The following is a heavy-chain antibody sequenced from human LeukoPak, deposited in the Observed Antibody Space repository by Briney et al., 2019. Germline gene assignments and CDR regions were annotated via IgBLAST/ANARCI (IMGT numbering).Heavy chain of an antibody. CDR3: ARGYDSSAYYPFNY. D-gene: IGHD3-22*01. Sequence: PSETLSLTCTVSGGSVNSGSYYWSWIRQPPGKGLEWIGYIYYSGSTNYNPSLKSRVTISVDTSKNQFSLMLSSVTAADTAVYYCARGYDSSAYYPFNYWGQGTLVTVSS. CDR2: IYYSGST. CDR1: GGSVNSGSYY. J-gene: IGHJ4*02. V-gene: IGHV4-61*01.